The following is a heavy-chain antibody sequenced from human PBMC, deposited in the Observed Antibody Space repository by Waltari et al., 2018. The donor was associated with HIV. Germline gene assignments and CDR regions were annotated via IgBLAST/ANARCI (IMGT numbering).Heavy chain of an antibody. V-gene: IGHV3-49*03. CDR2: IRSKPYGGTR. Sequence: VHTVESGGGLVQPGRSLRLPCQASGFNFGAHALPWSRQAPGKGLEWLGFIRSKPYGGTREYAASVKGRFTISRDDSKNIAFLQMDSLKIEDTAVYYCARGVNLRCTGDCYSAYWGQGTLVTVSS. CDR3: ARGVNLRCTGDCYSAY. J-gene: IGHJ4*02. CDR1: GFNFGAHA. D-gene: IGHD2-21*02.